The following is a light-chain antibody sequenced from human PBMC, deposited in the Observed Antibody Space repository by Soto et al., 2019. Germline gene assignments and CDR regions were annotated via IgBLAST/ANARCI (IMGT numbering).Light chain of an antibody. J-gene: IGKJ2*01. CDR3: QHSYSTTLYT. V-gene: IGKV1-39*01. CDR1: QSISSY. Sequence: DIQMTQSPSSLSASVGDRVTITCRASQSISSYLNWYQQKPGKAPKLLIYAASSLQSGVQSRFSGSGSGADLHLTISILQAEAFVAYDWQHSYSTTLYTFGQVTNLEIK. CDR2: AAS.